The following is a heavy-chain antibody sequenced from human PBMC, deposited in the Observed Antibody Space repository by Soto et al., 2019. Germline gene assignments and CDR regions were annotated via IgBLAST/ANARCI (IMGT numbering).Heavy chain of an antibody. CDR2: IYWSGNT. CDR1: GDSTSRGGYY. Sequence: QVRLHESGPGLVKPSQTLSLTCRVSGDSTSRGGYYWSWIRQHPGKGLEWIGYIYWSGNTYFNPSLKSRVSISLGTSSNQFSLNLTSVTAADTAVYYCARGAADYGDAFDIWGQGTTVTVSS. J-gene: IGHJ3*02. CDR3: ARGAADYGDAFDI. D-gene: IGHD4-17*01. V-gene: IGHV4-31*03.